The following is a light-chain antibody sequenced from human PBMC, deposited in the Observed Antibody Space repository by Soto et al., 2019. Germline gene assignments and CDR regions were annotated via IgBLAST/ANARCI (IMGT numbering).Light chain of an antibody. CDR2: AAS. J-gene: IGKJ5*01. Sequence: EIQLTQSPSSLSASVVARVSITCRTSETISTYVNWYQKKPGKAPKLLIYAASSLQSGVPSRFSGSGSGTDFTLTISSLQPEDFATYYRQQGHSNPITRGKGTRREIK. CDR3: QQGHSNPIT. V-gene: IGKV1-39*01. CDR1: ETISTY.